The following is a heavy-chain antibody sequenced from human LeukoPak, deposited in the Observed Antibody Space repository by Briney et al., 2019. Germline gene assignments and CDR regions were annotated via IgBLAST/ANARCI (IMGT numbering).Heavy chain of an antibody. CDR3: ARQSISGSSLSYFDY. D-gene: IGHD3-22*01. CDR1: GGSISGHY. Sequence: SETLSLTCTVSGGSISGHYWSWIRQPPGKGLEWIGYIYHSGTTDYNPSLKTRLTISVDTSKNQFSLKLSSVTAADTAVYYCARQSISGSSLSYFDYWGQGTLVNVSS. CDR2: IYHSGTT. J-gene: IGHJ4*02. V-gene: IGHV4-59*11.